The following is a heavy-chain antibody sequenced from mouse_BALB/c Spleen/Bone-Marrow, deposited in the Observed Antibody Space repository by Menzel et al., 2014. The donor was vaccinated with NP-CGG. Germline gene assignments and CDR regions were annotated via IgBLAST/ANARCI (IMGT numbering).Heavy chain of an antibody. CDR3: ANYYGSTWFAY. CDR1: GFTSSDYY. Sequence: DVMLVESGGGLVKPGGSLKLSCAASGFTSSDYYMYWVRQTPEKRLEWVATISDGGSYTYYPDSVKGRFTISRDNAKNNLYLQMSSLKSEDTAMYYCANYYGSTWFAYWGQGTLVTVSA. D-gene: IGHD1-1*01. CDR2: ISDGGSYT. V-gene: IGHV5-4*02. J-gene: IGHJ3*01.